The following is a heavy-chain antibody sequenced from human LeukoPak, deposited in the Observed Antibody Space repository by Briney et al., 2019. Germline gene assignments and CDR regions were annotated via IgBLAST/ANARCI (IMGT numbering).Heavy chain of an antibody. CDR1: GGSISGYY. Sequence: SETLSLTCTVSGGSISGYYWSWIRQPPGKGLEWIGYIYYSGSTNYNPSLKSRVTISVDTSKNQFSLKLSSVTAADTAVYYCAREEGGGVVWWSSLVYWGQGTLVTVSS. V-gene: IGHV4-59*01. CDR3: AREEGGGVVWWSSLVY. CDR2: IYYSGST. D-gene: IGHD3-16*01. J-gene: IGHJ4*02.